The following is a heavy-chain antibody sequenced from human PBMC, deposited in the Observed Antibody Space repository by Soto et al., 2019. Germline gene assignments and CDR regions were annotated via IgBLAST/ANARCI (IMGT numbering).Heavy chain of an antibody. J-gene: IGHJ6*02. CDR3: ARGRNGMDV. CDR1: GYTFISYG. Sequence: ASVKVSCKASGYTFISYGISWVRQATGQGLEWMGWINPNSGNTNYAQKFQGRVTMTRNTSISTAYMELSSLRSEDTAVYYCARGRNGMDVWGQGTTVTVSS. V-gene: IGHV1-8*02. CDR2: INPNSGNT.